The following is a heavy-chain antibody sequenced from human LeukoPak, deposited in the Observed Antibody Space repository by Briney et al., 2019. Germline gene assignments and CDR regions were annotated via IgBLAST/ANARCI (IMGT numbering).Heavy chain of an antibody. J-gene: IGHJ4*02. Sequence: ASVKVPCKASGYTFTGYYMHWVRQAPGQGLEWMGWINPNSGGTNYAQRFQGRVTMTRDTSISAAYMELRWLTSDDTAVYYCARERGGNSPFDSWGQGTLVTVSS. D-gene: IGHD4-23*01. CDR2: INPNSGGT. CDR3: ARERGGNSPFDS. V-gene: IGHV1-2*02. CDR1: GYTFTGYY.